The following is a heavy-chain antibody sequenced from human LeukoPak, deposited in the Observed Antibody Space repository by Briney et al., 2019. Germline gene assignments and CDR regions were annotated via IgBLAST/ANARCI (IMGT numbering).Heavy chain of an antibody. CDR1: GFTFSSYS. V-gene: IGHV3-21*01. CDR3: ARDHLIISSSWYGSGGGSPPAH. D-gene: IGHD6-13*01. CDR2: ISSSSSYI. J-gene: IGHJ4*02. Sequence: PGGSLRLSCAASGFTFSSYSMNWVRQAPGKGLEWVSSISSSSSYIYYADSVKGRFTISRDNAKNSLYLQMNSLRAEDTAVYYCARDHLIISSSWYGSGGGSPPAHWGQGTLVTVSS.